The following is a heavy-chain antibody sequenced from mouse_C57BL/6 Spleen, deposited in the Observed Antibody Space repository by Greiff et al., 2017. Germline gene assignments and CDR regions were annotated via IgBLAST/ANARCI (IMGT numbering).Heavy chain of an antibody. Sequence: EVQLQQSGPELVKPGASVKISCKASGYTFTDYYMNWVKQSHGKSLEWIGDINPNNGGTSYNQKFKGKATLTVDKSSSTAYMELRSLTSEDSAVYYCATDDYDGYYYAMDYWGQGTSVTVSS. CDR2: INPNNGGT. CDR1: GYTFTDYY. V-gene: IGHV1-26*01. J-gene: IGHJ4*01. CDR3: ATDDYDGYYYAMDY. D-gene: IGHD2-4*01.